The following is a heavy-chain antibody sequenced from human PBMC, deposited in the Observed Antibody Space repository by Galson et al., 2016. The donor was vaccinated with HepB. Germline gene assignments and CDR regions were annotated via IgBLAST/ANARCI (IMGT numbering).Heavy chain of an antibody. V-gene: IGHV3-30*03. CDR3: ATLGFCGTTTCNF. J-gene: IGHJ4*02. CDR1: GFTFSIYG. D-gene: IGHD2-2*01. Sequence: SLRLSCAASGFTFSIYGMHWVRQAPGKGLEWVAVISYDGDQTHYADSVKGRFTISRDNSKNTLYLQMNSLRADDTAVYFCATLGFCGTTTCNFWGQGTLVTVSS. CDR2: ISYDGDQT.